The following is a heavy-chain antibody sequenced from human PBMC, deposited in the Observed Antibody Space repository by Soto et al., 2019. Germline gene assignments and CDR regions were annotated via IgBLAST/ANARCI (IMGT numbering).Heavy chain of an antibody. D-gene: IGHD4-17*01. CDR1: GFTFSSYS. CDR2: ISSSSSYI. CDR3: ASYHDYGDYLVDY. J-gene: IGHJ4*02. V-gene: IGHV3-21*01. Sequence: PGGSLRLSCAASGFTFSSYSMNWVRQAPGKGLEWVSSISSSSSYIYYADSVKGRFTISRDNAKNTLYLQMNSLRAEDTAVYYCASYHDYGDYLVDYWGQGTLVTVSS.